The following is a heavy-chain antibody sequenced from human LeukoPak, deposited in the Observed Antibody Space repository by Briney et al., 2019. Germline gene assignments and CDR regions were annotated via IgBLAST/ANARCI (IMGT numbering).Heavy chain of an antibody. J-gene: IGHJ3*02. CDR1: GFTFSSYA. V-gene: IGHV3-23*01. CDR2: ISGSGGST. D-gene: IGHD3-22*01. CDR3: AKDLTKSYYYDGSAPPDAFDI. Sequence: GGSLRLSCAASGFTFSSYAMSWVRQAPGKGLEWVSAISGSGGSTYYADSVKGRFTISSDNSKNTLYLQMNSLRAEDTAVYYCAKDLTKSYYYDGSAPPDAFDIWGQGTMVTVSS.